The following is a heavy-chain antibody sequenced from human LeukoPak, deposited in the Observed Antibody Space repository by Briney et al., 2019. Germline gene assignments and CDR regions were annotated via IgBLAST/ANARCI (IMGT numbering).Heavy chain of an antibody. Sequence: SETLSLTCAVYGGSFSGYYWSWIRQPPGKGLEWIGEINHSGSTNYNPSLKSRVTISVDTSKNQFSLKLSSVTAADTAVYYCARGSAAMATLDYWGQGTLVTVSS. CDR2: INHSGST. D-gene: IGHD5-18*01. CDR3: ARGSAAMATLDY. J-gene: IGHJ4*02. CDR1: GGSFSGYY. V-gene: IGHV4-34*01.